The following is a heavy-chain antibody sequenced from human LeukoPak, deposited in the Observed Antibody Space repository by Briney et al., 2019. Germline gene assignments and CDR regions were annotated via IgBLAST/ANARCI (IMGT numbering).Heavy chain of an antibody. J-gene: IGHJ4*02. CDR2: ISSSSSYI. V-gene: IGHV3-21*01. Sequence: GGSLRLSCAASGFTFSSYSMNWVRQAPGKGLEWVSSISSSSSYIYYADSVKGRFTISRDNAKNSLYLQMNSLRAEDTAVYYCAREIAVAGTALDYWGLGTLVTVSS. CDR3: AREIAVAGTALDY. CDR1: GFTFSSYS. D-gene: IGHD6-19*01.